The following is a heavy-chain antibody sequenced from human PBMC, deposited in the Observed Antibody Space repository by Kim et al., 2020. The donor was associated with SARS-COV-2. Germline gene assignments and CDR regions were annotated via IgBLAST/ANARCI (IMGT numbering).Heavy chain of an antibody. CDR2: INHSGST. J-gene: IGHJ5*02. CDR3: ARAPPFHHIVVVARGGWFDP. Sequence: SETLSLPCAVYGGSFSGYYWSWIRQPPGKGLEWIGEINHSGSTNYNPSLKSRVTISVDTSKNQFSLKLSSVTAADTAVYYCARAPPFHHIVVVARGGWFDPWGQGTLVTVSS. D-gene: IGHD2-21*01. V-gene: IGHV4-34*01. CDR1: GGSFSGYY.